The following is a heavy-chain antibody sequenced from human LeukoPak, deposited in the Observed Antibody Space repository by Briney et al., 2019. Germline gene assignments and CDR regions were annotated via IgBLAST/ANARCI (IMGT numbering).Heavy chain of an antibody. J-gene: IGHJ4*02. CDR1: GFTFSSYW. CDR2: IT. CDR3: ARDRFDYALDY. D-gene: IGHD4-17*01. Sequence: GGSLRLSCAASGFTFSSYWMHWVRQAPGKGLVWVSRITTYADSVKGRFTISRDNAKNTLYLQMNSLRAEDTAVYYCARDRFDYALDYWGQGALVTVSS. V-gene: IGHV3-74*01.